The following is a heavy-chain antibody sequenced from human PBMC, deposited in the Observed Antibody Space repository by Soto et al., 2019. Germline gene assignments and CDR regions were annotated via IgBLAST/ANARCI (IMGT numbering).Heavy chain of an antibody. J-gene: IGHJ4*02. CDR2: MNPNSGNT. Sequence: ASVQVSCKASGYTFTSYDINWVRQATGQGLEWMGWMNPNSGNTGYAQKFQGRVTMTRNTSISTAYMELSSLRSEDTAVYYCARGPVAARPWYIDYWGQGTLVTVSS. V-gene: IGHV1-8*01. CDR3: ARGPVAARPWYIDY. D-gene: IGHD6-6*01. CDR1: GYTFTSYD.